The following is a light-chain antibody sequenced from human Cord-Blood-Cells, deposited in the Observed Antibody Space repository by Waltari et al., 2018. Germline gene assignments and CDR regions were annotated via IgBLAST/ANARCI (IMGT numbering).Light chain of an antibody. CDR2: DVS. V-gene: IGLV2-14*01. CDR3: SSYTSSSTFEV. CDR1: SSDAGGYKS. J-gene: IGLJ3*02. Sequence: QSALTQPASVSGSPGQSITISCLGTSSDAGGYKSVSWYQQHPGQPPKLRIDDVSKRPSGVSNRFSGSKSGNTASLTISGLQAEDEADYYCSSYTSSSTFEVFGGGTKLTVL.